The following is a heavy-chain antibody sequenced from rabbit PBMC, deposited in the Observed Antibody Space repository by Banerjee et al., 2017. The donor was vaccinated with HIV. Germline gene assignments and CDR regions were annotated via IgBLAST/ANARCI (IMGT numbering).Heavy chain of an antibody. CDR1: GFTISSNYW. CDR2: IYAGSSGST. D-gene: IGHD4-1*01. V-gene: IGHV1S45*01. J-gene: IGHJ6*01. CDR3: ARDLAGVTGWNFGL. Sequence: QEQLVESGGDLVKPEGSLTLTCTASGFTISSNYWIYWVRQAPGKGLEWIACIYAGSSGSTYYASWAKGRFTISKTSSTTVTLQMTSLTVADTATYFCARDLAGVTGWNFGLWGPGTLVTV.